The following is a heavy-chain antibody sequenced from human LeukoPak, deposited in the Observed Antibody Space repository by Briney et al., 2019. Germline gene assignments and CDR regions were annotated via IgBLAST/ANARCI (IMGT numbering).Heavy chain of an antibody. D-gene: IGHD5-18*01. CDR3: ARGGGIQLWLRGFDY. V-gene: IGHV4-34*01. J-gene: IGHJ4*02. Sequence: SETLSLTCAVSGGSFSGSYWSWFPHPPGKGLEWIGEINHSGSTNYNPSLKSRVTISVDTSKNQFSLKLSSVTAADTAVYYCARGGGIQLWLRGFDYWGQGTLVTVSS. CDR1: GGSFSGSY. CDR2: INHSGST.